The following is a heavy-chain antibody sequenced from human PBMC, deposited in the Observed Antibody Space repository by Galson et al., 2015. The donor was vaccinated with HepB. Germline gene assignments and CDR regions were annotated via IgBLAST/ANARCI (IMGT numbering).Heavy chain of an antibody. D-gene: IGHD6-6*01. CDR3: AKNSGQRIASPIYYFDY. V-gene: IGHV3-30*18. J-gene: IGHJ4*02. Sequence: SLRLSCAASGFTFSNYGMHWVRQAPGKGLEWVALISFDGDKKSYAQSVRGRFTISRDDSQNTLYLQMSSLRAEDTALYYCAKNSGQRIASPIYYFDYWGPGTLVTVSS. CDR2: ISFDGDKK. CDR1: GFTFSNYG.